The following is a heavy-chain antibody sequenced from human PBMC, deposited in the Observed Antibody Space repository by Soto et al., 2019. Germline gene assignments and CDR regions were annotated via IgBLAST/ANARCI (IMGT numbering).Heavy chain of an antibody. Sequence: EVQLVESGGGLEQPGRSLRLACTASGFTFGDYGVSWIRQAPGNGLEWVGFIRTNVFGATTKYAASVKDRFIISRDDSKGIAYLQMNRLRTEDTAVYYCGRGGAWDVSDFWGQGTLVTVSS. J-gene: IGHJ4*02. CDR1: GFTFGDYG. CDR3: GRGGAWDVSDF. D-gene: IGHD1-26*01. CDR2: IRTNVFGATT. V-gene: IGHV3-49*03.